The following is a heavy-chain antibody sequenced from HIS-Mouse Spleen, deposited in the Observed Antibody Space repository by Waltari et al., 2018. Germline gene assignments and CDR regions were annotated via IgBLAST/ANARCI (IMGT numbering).Heavy chain of an antibody. CDR3: ARGFPFCGGDCYPYYYYGMDV. D-gene: IGHD2-21*02. V-gene: IGHV1-69*04. CDR1: GGTFSSYA. CDR2: IIPILGIA. Sequence: QVQLVQSGAEVKKPGSSVKVSCKASGGTFSSYAISWVRQAPGQGLEWMGRIIPILGIANYAQKFQGRVTITADKSTSTAYMELSSLRSEDTAVYYCARGFPFCGGDCYPYYYYGMDVWGQGTTVTVSS. J-gene: IGHJ6*02.